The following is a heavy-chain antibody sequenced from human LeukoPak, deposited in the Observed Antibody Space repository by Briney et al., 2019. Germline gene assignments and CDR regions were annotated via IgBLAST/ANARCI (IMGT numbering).Heavy chain of an antibody. V-gene: IGHV3-23*01. CDR1: GFTFSNYA. J-gene: IGHJ4*02. CDR3: AKNFVVKSYIDS. D-gene: IGHD3-22*01. CDR2: ISGGGRTT. Sequence: PGGSLRLSCAASGFTFSNYAMRWVRQASGRGLEWISVISGGGRTTEYADSVKGRFTVSRDISQNTVSLQMNSLRVEDTGIYYCAKNFVVKSYIDSRGQGIQVIVSS.